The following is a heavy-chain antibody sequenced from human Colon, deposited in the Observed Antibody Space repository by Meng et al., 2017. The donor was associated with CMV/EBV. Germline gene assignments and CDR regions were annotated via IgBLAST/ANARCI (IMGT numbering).Heavy chain of an antibody. CDR1: GYPFTTYG. CDR3: ARELGGSWYLDY. CDR2: INTKTGNP. J-gene: IGHJ4*02. Sequence: EASGYPFTTYGLHWVRQAPGQGLEWMGLINTKTGNPTYAQGFTGQLVFSLDTSVSTAFLQINSLKAEDTAVYYCARELGGSWYLDYWGQGTLVTVSS. V-gene: IGHV7-4-1*02. D-gene: IGHD6-13*01.